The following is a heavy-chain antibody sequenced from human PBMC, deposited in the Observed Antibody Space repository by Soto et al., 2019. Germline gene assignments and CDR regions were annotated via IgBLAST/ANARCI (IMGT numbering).Heavy chain of an antibody. CDR1: GGSFRVDF. CDR2: ISHGGST. Sequence: QVQLQQWGAGLLKPSETLSLTCADYGGSFRVDFWSWIRQPPGKGLEWIGDISHGGSTNYNPSLNSRVTLSVDTYKNLFSLKLSSVTAADTAVYYCARRPRGRNYFLARYYYNGMDIWGQGTAVTVSS. J-gene: IGHJ6*02. D-gene: IGHD1-7*01. V-gene: IGHV4-34*01. CDR3: ARRPRGRNYFLARYYYNGMDI.